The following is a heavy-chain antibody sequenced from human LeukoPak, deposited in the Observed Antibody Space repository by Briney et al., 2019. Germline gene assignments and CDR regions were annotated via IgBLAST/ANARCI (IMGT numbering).Heavy chain of an antibody. CDR3: ARDRDIAVAGTYYYYGMDV. Sequence: PSETLSLTCAVSGGSISSGGYSWSWIRQPPGKGLEWIGYIYHSGSTYYNPSLKSRVTISVDRSKNQFSLKLSSVTAADTAVYYCARDRDIAVAGTYYYYGMDVWGQGTTVTVSS. CDR1: GGSISSGGYS. CDR2: IYHSGST. J-gene: IGHJ6*02. V-gene: IGHV4-30-2*01. D-gene: IGHD6-19*01.